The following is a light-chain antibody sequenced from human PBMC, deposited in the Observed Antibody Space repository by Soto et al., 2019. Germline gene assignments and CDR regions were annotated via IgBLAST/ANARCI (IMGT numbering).Light chain of an antibody. J-gene: IGLJ1*01. CDR2: EVN. Sequence: QSALTQPASVSGSPGQSITISCTGTSSDVGAYDYVSWFQQHPGKAPKLIVYEVNNRPSGISNRFSGSKSGNTASLTISGLQAAGEVDYYFHSYTNSGTFFFGT. CDR3: HSYTNSGTFF. CDR1: SSDVGAYDY. V-gene: IGLV2-14*01.